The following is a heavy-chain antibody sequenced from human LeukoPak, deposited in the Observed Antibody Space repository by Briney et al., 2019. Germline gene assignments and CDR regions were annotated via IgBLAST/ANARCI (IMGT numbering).Heavy chain of an antibody. CDR2: MNPNSGNT. D-gene: IGHD3-3*01. Sequence: ASVKVSCKASGYTFTSYDINWVRQATGQGLEWMGWMNPNSGNTGYAQKFQGRVTITRNTSISTAYMELSSLRSEDTAVYYCARSYDFWSGGHNYYYYYYMDVWGKGTTVTVSS. V-gene: IGHV1-8*03. CDR3: ARSYDFWSGGHNYYYYYYMDV. J-gene: IGHJ6*03. CDR1: GYTFTSYD.